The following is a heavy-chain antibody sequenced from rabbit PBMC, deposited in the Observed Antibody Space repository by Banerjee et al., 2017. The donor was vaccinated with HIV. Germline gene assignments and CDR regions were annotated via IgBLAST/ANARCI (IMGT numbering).Heavy chain of an antibody. V-gene: IGHV1S45*01. CDR1: GFSFSDRDV. D-gene: IGHD1-1*01. Sequence: QEQLEESGGGLVKPEGSLTLTCKASGFSFSDRDVMCWVRQAPGKGLEWIACINTATAKAVYASWAKGRLTISKTSSTTVTLQMTSLTGADTATYFCGRDQAVAYDDGGYGLDLWGQGTLVTVS. CDR2: INTATAKA. J-gene: IGHJ4*01. CDR3: GRDQAVAYDDGGYGLDL.